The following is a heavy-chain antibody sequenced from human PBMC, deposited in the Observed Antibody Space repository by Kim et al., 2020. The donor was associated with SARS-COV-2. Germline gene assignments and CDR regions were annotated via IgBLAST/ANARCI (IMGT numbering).Heavy chain of an antibody. CDR1: GYSFTSYW. J-gene: IGHJ4*02. V-gene: IGHV5-10-1*01. D-gene: IGHD3-9*01. CDR3: ALQERYFDWLRG. Sequence: GESLKITCKGSGYSFTSYWISWVRQMPGKGLEWMGRIDPSDSYSNYSPSFQGHVTISADKSISTAYLQWSSLKASDTAMYYCALQERYFDWLRGWGQGTLVTVSS. CDR2: IDPSDSYS.